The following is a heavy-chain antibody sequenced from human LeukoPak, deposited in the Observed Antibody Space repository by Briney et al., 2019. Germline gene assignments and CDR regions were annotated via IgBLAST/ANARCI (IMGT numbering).Heavy chain of an antibody. CDR1: GFTFSTYS. D-gene: IGHD3-3*01. J-gene: IGHJ4*02. Sequence: PGGSLRLSCAASGFTFSTYSMNWVRQAPGKGLEWVSYISSSSSYIYYADSVKGRFTISRDNAKNSLYLQMNSLRAEDTAVYYCAREAASGYYHEVDYWGQGTLVTVSS. V-gene: IGHV3-21*01. CDR3: AREAASGYYHEVDY. CDR2: ISSSSSYI.